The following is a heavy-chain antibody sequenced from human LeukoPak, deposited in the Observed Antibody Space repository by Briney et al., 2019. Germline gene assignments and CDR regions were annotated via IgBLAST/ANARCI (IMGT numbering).Heavy chain of an antibody. CDR3: XXXXXXXSWSVKPRDY. V-gene: IGHV4-34*01. Sequence: SETLSLTCTVSGGSISSDDYYWSWIRQPPGKGLEWIGEINHSGSTNYNPSLKSRITISVDTSKNQFSLKLSSVTAADTAVYYXXXXXXXXSWSVKPRDYWGQGTLVTVSS. D-gene: IGHD6-13*01. CDR1: GGSISSDDYY. CDR2: INHSGST. J-gene: IGHJ4*02.